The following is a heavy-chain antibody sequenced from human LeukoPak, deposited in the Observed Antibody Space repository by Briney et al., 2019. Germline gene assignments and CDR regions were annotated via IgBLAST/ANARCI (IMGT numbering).Heavy chain of an antibody. CDR1: GYTFTDYY. D-gene: IGHD6-19*01. V-gene: IGHV1-69-2*01. CDR3: ATNIAVAVVWYFDL. J-gene: IGHJ2*01. Sequence: GASVKVSCKASGYTFTDYYMHWVQQAPGKGLEWMGRVDPEDGETIYAEKFQGRVTITADTSTDTAYMELSSLRSEDAAVYYCATNIAVAVVWYFDLWGRGTLVTVSS. CDR2: VDPEDGET.